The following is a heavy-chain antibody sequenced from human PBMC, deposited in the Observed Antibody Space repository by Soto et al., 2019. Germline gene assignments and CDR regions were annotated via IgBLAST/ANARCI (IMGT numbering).Heavy chain of an antibody. CDR1: GVTFSSYA. Sequence: SVKVSCKASGVTFSSYAISWVGQAPGQGLEWMGGMIPIFGTANYAQKLQGRVTITADKSTRTAYMELSSLRSEDTAVYYCARSLGYSSSPLTYYYYYYGLDVWGQGTTVTVSS. V-gene: IGHV1-69*06. J-gene: IGHJ6*02. CDR3: ARSLGYSSSPLTYYYYYYGLDV. D-gene: IGHD6-6*01. CDR2: MIPIFGTA.